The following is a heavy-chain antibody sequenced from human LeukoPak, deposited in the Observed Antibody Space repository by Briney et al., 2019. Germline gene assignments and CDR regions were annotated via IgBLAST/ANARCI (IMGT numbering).Heavy chain of an antibody. CDR1: GFTFRDYY. CDR3: ARDRRGELNLWSLDC. CDR2: ISGSGDTI. Sequence: GGSLRLSCAASGFTFRDYYINWIRQAPGKGLEWVSYISGSGDTIYYADSVKGRFTISRDNAKNSLYLQMNSLREEDTAVYYCARDRRGELNLWSLDCWGQGILVTVSS. D-gene: IGHD1-7*01. V-gene: IGHV3-11*01. J-gene: IGHJ4*02.